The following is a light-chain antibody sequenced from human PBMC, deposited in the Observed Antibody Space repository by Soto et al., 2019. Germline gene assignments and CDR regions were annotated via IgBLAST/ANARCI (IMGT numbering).Light chain of an antibody. CDR2: DTS. J-gene: IGKJ2*01. Sequence: EIVLAQSPGTLSLSPGERATLSCRASQSVDNNNLAWYQQKPGQAPRLLIYDTSTRATGIPDRFSGSGSGADFTLTISRLEPEDSAVYYCQQYGSSPPYTFGQGTKLEIK. V-gene: IGKV3-20*01. CDR1: QSVDNNN. CDR3: QQYGSSPPYT.